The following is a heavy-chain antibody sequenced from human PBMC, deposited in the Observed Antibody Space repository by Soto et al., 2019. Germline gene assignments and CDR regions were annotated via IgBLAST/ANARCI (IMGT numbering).Heavy chain of an antibody. CDR2: THNNGRT. V-gene: IGHV4-59*01. CDR3: ARDKEYTYGDFLGY. J-gene: IGHJ4*02. Sequence: SETLSLTCTVSVGSIITYYWSWIRQVPGKGLEWIGHTHNNGRTNYISSPSLKSRVTISVDTSKNQFSLTLRSVTAADTAVYFCARDKEYTYGDFLGYWGQGILVTVSS. CDR1: VGSIITYY. D-gene: IGHD2-21*01.